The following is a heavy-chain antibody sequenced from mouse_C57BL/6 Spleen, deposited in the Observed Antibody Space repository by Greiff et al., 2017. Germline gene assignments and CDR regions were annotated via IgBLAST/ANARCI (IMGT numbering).Heavy chain of an antibody. CDR3: ARSRFITTVVGDYFDY. D-gene: IGHD1-1*01. CDR1: GYAFSNSW. J-gene: IGHJ2*01. Sequence: QVQLQQSGPELVKPGASVKISCKASGYAFSNSWMNWVKQRPGKGLEWIGRIYPGDGDTNYNGKFKGKATLTADKSSSTAYMQLSSLTSEDSAVYFCARSRFITTVVGDYFDYWGQGTTLTVSS. CDR2: IYPGDGDT. V-gene: IGHV1-82*01.